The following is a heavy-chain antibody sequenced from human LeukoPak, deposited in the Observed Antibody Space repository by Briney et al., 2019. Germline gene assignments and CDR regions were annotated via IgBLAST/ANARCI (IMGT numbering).Heavy chain of an antibody. Sequence: GGSLRLSCAASGFTFSSYSMNWVRQAPGKGLEWVSSISSSSSYIYYADSVKGRFTISRDNAKNSLYLQMNSLRAEDTAVYYCARGLSSGWYGNYFDYWGQGTLVTVSS. D-gene: IGHD6-19*01. CDR2: ISSSSSYI. CDR1: GFTFSSYS. V-gene: IGHV3-21*01. CDR3: ARGLSSGWYGNYFDY. J-gene: IGHJ4*02.